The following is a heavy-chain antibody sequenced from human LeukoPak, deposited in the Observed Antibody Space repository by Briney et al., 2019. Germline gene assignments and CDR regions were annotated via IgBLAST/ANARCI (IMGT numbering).Heavy chain of an antibody. Sequence: SETLSLTCTVSGGSISGSSYYWGWIRQPPGKRLEWIETINYSGDTYYNPSPKSRVTISVDSSKNQFSLKLSSVTAADTAVYYCVRLQAVTGNFDYWGQGALVTVSS. J-gene: IGHJ4*02. CDR2: INYSGDT. CDR3: VRLQAVTGNFDY. CDR1: GGSISGSSYY. V-gene: IGHV4-39*07. D-gene: IGHD1-20*01.